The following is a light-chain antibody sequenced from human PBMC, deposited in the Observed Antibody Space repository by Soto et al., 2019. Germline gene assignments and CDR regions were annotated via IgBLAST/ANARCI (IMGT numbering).Light chain of an antibody. CDR2: GAS. Sequence: EIVMTQSPATLSVSPGERATLSCRASQSVSSNLAWYQQKPGQAPRLLIYGASTRATAIPARFSGSGSGTEFTLTISSLQSEDSAVYYCQQYNNWYTFGQGTKVDIK. J-gene: IGKJ2*01. CDR1: QSVSSN. CDR3: QQYNNWYT. V-gene: IGKV3-15*01.